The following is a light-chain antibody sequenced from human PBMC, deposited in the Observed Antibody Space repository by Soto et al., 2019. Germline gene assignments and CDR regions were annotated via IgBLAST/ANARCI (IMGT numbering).Light chain of an antibody. Sequence: SPGTLSLSPGERATLSCRASQSVSSNYLAWYQQKPGQAPRLLIYGASIRATGIPDRFSGSGSGTDFTLTFSRLEPEDFAVYYSQQYGSSRPTFGPGTRLEIK. V-gene: IGKV3-20*01. CDR3: QQYGSSRPT. CDR1: QSVSSNY. CDR2: GAS. J-gene: IGKJ5*01.